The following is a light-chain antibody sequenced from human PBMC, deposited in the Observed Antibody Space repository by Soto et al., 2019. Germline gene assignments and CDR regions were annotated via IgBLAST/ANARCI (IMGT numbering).Light chain of an antibody. CDR1: QIVGSRN. V-gene: IGKV3-20*01. CDR3: QQYVGSPGT. Sequence: IVLTQSPGTLSLSPGERATLSCRASQIVGSRNLAWYQQKPGQAPRLLIYGASNRATGIPDRFSGSGSGTDVTLTISRLEPEDFAVYYCQQYVGSPGTFGQGTKLEIK. CDR2: GAS. J-gene: IGKJ2*01.